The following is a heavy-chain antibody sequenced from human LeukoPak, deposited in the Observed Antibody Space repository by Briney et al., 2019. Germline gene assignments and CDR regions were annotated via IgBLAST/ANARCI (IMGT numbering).Heavy chain of an antibody. CDR2: INEDGSEK. J-gene: IGHJ4*02. CDR1: GITFRSYW. Sequence: GGSLRLSCAASGITFRSYWTSWVRQAPGKGLEWVANINEDGSEKYYVDSVKGRFIISRDNAKNSLYLQMNSLRAEDTAVYYCAREDYYGSGTHHVDYWGQGTLVTVSS. CDR3: AREDYYGSGTHHVDY. D-gene: IGHD3-10*01. V-gene: IGHV3-7*04.